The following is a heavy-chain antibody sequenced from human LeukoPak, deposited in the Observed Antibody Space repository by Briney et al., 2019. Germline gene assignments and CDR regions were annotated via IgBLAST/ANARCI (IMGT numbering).Heavy chain of an antibody. V-gene: IGHV3-23*01. J-gene: IGHJ5*02. Sequence: GGSLRLSCAASGFTFSTYGMGWVRKAPGKGLEWVSALSGSGGTTYYADSVKGRFTISRDNSRNTLSLQMNSLRADDTAVYYCAKDRTGTTGADWFDPWGQGTLVTVSS. CDR2: LSGSGGTT. CDR1: GFTFSTYG. D-gene: IGHD1-1*01. CDR3: AKDRTGTTGADWFDP.